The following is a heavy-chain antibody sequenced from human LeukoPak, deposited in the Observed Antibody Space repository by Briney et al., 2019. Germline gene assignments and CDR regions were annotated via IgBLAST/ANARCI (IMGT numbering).Heavy chain of an antibody. CDR1: GGSLSGYY. CDR2: IHHGGTT. V-gene: IGHV4-34*01. J-gene: IGHJ5*02. Sequence: SETLSLTCVASGGSLSGYYSWIRQSPGKELEWIGEIHHGGTTTYNPSLKSRVTILVDTSKNQFSLKLNSVTAADTAVYYCARGADYLAPWGQGTLVTVSS. D-gene: IGHD3-16*01. CDR3: ARGADYLAP.